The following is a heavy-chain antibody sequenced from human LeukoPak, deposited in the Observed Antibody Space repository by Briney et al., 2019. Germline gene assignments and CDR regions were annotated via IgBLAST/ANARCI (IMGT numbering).Heavy chain of an antibody. J-gene: IGHJ4*02. CDR1: GGTFSSYA. D-gene: IGHD2-21*01. CDR3: ARRGLYSPFDY. Sequence: SVKVSCKASGGTFSSYAINWVRQAPGQGLEWMGRIIPNLGIGTSAQKFQGRVTITTDESTSTAYMELSSLRSEDTAVYYCARRGLYSPFDYWGQGTLVTVSS. CDR2: IIPNLGIG. V-gene: IGHV1-69*04.